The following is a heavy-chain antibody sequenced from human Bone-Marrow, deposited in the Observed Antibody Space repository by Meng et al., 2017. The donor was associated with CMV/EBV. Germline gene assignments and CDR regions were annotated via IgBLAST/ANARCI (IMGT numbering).Heavy chain of an antibody. V-gene: IGHV3-74*01. CDR2: INSDGSST. CDR1: GFTFSSYW. D-gene: IGHD2-2*01. J-gene: IGHJ3*02. Sequence: GESLKISCAASGFTFSSYWMHWVRQAPGKGLVWVSRINSDGSSTSYADSVKGRFTISRDNAKNTLYLQMNSLRAEDTAVYYCARDDCSSTSCYEAAFDIWGQGTMATVSS. CDR3: ARDDCSSTSCYEAAFDI.